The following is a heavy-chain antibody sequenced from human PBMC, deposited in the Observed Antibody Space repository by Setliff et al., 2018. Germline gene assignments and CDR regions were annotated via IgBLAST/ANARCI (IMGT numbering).Heavy chain of an antibody. CDR1: GFTISYYA. J-gene: IGHJ4*02. CDR2: ISYAHKKK. V-gene: IGHV3-30*14. Sequence: GGSLRLSCAASGFTISYYAIHWVRQAPGKGLEWVAVISYAHKKKYIDSVKGRFSVSRDDSKNMVNLQMNSLRAEDTAVYYCARDSPPKGPDYWGQGTLVTVSS. CDR3: ARDSPPKGPDY.